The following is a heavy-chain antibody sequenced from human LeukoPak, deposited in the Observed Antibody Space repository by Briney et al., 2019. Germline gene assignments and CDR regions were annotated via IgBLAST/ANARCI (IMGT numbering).Heavy chain of an antibody. J-gene: IGHJ4*02. D-gene: IGHD1-26*01. Sequence: GGSLRLSCAASGFTFSTYWMGWVRQAPGKGLEWVAKIKQDGSEKYYVDSVKGRFTISRDNAKNSLYLQMNSLRAEDTAVYYCARDRYSGSYWYYWGQGTLVTVSS. V-gene: IGHV3-7*01. CDR2: IKQDGSEK. CDR3: ARDRYSGSYWYY. CDR1: GFTFSTYW.